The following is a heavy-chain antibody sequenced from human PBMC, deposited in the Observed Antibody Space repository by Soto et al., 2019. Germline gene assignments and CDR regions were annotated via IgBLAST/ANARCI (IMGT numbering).Heavy chain of an antibody. D-gene: IGHD6-13*01. CDR1: GFTFSSYA. CDR3: ARDPLGIAAVH. V-gene: IGHV3-23*01. Sequence: GGSLCLSCAASGFTFSSYAMSWVRQAPGKGLEWVSAISGSGGSTYYADSVKGRFTIPRDNAKNSLYLQMNSLRAEDTAVYYCARDPLGIAAVHWGQGTLVTVSS. J-gene: IGHJ4*02. CDR2: ISGSGGST.